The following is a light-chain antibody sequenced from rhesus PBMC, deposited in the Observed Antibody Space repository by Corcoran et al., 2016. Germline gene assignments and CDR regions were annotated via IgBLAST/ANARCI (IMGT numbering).Light chain of an antibody. CDR3: QPYSRRPPT. V-gene: IGKV1-22*01. J-gene: IGKJ1*01. CDR1: QGMSSW. CDR2: KAA. Sequence: DIQMTQSPSSLSASVGDTVTITCRASQGMSSWLAWYQQKQGKAPKLLIYKAASLQSGVPSRFSGRGSGTDFTLTISSLQSEDFATYYCQPYSRRPPTFGQGTKVEIK.